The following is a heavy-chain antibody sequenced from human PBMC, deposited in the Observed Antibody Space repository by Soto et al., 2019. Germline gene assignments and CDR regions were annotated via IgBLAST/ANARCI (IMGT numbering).Heavy chain of an antibody. Sequence: QITLKESGTTLVKPTQTLTLTCTFSGFSLSTSGVGVGWIRQPQRKALEWLALIYWDDDKRYSASLKSRLTTAKDASKNQVVITITNMYPVDTATNYCAQVLRLIDWLSDWYFDLCGRGNLVTVTS. CDR3: AQVLRLIDWLSDWYFDL. J-gene: IGHJ2*01. CDR1: GFSLSTSGVG. V-gene: IGHV2-5*02. D-gene: IGHD3-9*01. CDR2: IYWDDDK.